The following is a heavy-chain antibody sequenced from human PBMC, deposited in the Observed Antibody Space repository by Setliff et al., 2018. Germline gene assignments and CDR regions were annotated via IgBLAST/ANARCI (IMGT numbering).Heavy chain of an antibody. J-gene: IGHJ3*02. CDR3: AREPSPSDALDI. V-gene: IGHV4-4*02. Sequence: SETLSLTCAVSGASISSSNWWSWVRQPPGKGLEWIGEIFLSGSTNYNPSLESRVTISLDRSENEFSLNLTSVTAADTAVYFCAREPSPSDALDIWGQGTMVTVSS. CDR2: IFLSGST. CDR1: GASISSSNW.